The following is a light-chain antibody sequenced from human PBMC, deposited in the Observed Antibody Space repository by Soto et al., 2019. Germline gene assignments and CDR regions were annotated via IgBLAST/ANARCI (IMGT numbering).Light chain of an antibody. Sequence: IPLQLFPANMFVPVGGRVTGTCRASQSINHYLNWYQQKPGKPPRLLLYAASRLQSGVPSRFCGSGSATDFTLTISSLQPEDFATYYCQQTNHSPQTFGQGTKVDIK. J-gene: IGKJ1*01. CDR1: QSINHY. CDR2: AAS. CDR3: QQTNHSPQT. V-gene: IGKV1-39*01.